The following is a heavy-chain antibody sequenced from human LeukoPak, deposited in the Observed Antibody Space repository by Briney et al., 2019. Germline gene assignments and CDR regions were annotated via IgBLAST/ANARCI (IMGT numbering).Heavy chain of an antibody. Sequence: PGGSLRLSCAASGFTFSSNYMSWVRQAPGKGLEWIGEIYHSGSANYNPSLKSRVTISVDKSKSQFSLKLSSVTAADTAVYYCARYGAAGIFDYWGQGTLVTVSS. J-gene: IGHJ4*02. V-gene: IGHV4-4*02. CDR1: GFTFSSNY. D-gene: IGHD6-13*01. CDR2: IYHSGSA. CDR3: ARYGAAGIFDY.